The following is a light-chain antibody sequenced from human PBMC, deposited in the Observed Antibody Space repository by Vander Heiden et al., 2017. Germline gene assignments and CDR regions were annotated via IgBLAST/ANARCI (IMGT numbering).Light chain of an antibody. J-gene: IGKJ2*01. CDR1: QSVSSN. V-gene: IGKV3-15*01. Sequence: EIVMTQSPATLSVSPGERATLSCRASQSVSSNLAWYQQKPGQAPRLLIYGASTRATGIPARFSGSGYGTEFTLTISSRQSEDFAVYYCQQDNYWPRYTFGQGTKLEIK. CDR2: GAS. CDR3: QQDNYWPRYT.